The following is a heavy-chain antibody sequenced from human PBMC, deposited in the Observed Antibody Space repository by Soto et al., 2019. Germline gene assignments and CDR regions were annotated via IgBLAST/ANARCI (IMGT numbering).Heavy chain of an antibody. Sequence: SVKVSCKASGGTFSSYAISWVRQAPGQGLEWMGGIIPIFGTANYAQKFQGRVTITADESTSTAYMELSSLRSEDTAVYYCARSQWELLVYFDYWGQGTLVTVSS. V-gene: IGHV1-69*13. CDR3: ARSQWELLVYFDY. J-gene: IGHJ4*02. CDR2: IIPIFGTA. D-gene: IGHD1-26*01. CDR1: GGTFSSYA.